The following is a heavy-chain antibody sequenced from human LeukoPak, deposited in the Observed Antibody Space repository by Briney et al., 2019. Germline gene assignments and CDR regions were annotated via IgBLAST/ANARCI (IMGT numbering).Heavy chain of an antibody. CDR2: IYYSGST. CDR1: GGSISSSSYY. V-gene: IGHV4-39*01. CDR3: ARTYDSSGYYYYMDV. D-gene: IGHD3-22*01. J-gene: IGHJ6*03. Sequence: KPSETLSLTCTVSGGSISSSSYYWGWIRQPPGKGLKWIGSIYYSGSTYYNPSLKSRVTISVDTSKNQFSLKLSSVTAADTAVYYCARTYDSSGYYYYMDVWGKGTTVTVSS.